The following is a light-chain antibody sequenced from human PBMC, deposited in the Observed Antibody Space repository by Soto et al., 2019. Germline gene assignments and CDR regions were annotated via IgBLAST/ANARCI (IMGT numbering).Light chain of an antibody. Sequence: EIVLTQSPATLSVSPGDRATLSCRASERIGTYLAWYQQKPGQAPRLLIYDASNRATGVPARDSGTGSGTDFALTISSLESEDFAVYFCQHRSSSLPMCTCGQGPKVEIK. J-gene: IGKJ1*01. V-gene: IGKV3-11*01. CDR2: DAS. CDR1: ERIGTY. CDR3: QHRSSSLPMCT.